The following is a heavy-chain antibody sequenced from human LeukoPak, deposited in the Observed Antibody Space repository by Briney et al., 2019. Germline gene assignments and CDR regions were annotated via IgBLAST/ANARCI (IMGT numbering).Heavy chain of an antibody. D-gene: IGHD2-21*02. CDR3: ARDFLAYCGGDCYPAFDY. CDR2: ISAYNGNT. V-gene: IGHV1-18*01. Sequence: ASVKVSCKASGYTFTSYGISWVRQAPGQGLEWMGWISAYNGNTNYAQKLQGRVTMTTDTSTSTAYMELRSLRSDDTAVYYCARDFLAYCGGDCYPAFDYWGQGTLVTVPS. J-gene: IGHJ4*02. CDR1: GYTFTSYG.